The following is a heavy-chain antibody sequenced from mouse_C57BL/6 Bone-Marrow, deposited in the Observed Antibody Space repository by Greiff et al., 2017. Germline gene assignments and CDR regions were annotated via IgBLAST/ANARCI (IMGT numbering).Heavy chain of an antibody. CDR1: GFTFSDYG. CDR3: ARYGKPYFDY. V-gene: IGHV5-17*01. CDR2: ISSGSSTI. J-gene: IGHJ2*01. D-gene: IGHD2-1*01. Sequence: EVNLMESGGGLVKPGGSLKLSCAASGFTFSDYGMHWVRQAPEKGLEWVAYISSGSSTIYYADTVKGRFTISRDNAKNTLFLQMTSLRSEDTAMYYCARYGKPYFDYWGQGTTLTVSS.